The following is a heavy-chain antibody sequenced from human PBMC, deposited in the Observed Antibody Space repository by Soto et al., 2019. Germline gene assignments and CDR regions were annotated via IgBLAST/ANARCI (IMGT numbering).Heavy chain of an antibody. CDR1: GYTFTSYG. Sequence: QVQLVQSGTEVKKPGASVKVSCKASGYTFTSYGIHWVRQAPGQRLEWMGWINAANGDTKYSPKFQGRVTITRDTSASTDYMELSSLRYEDTSVYYCVRRHVSATGIDWFDPWGQGTLVTVSS. CDR3: VRRHVSATGIDWFDP. J-gene: IGHJ5*02. D-gene: IGHD6-13*01. CDR2: INAANGDT. V-gene: IGHV1-3*01.